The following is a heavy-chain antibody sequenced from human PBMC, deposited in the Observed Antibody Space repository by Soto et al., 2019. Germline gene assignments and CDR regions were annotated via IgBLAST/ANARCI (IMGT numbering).Heavy chain of an antibody. J-gene: IGHJ4*02. V-gene: IGHV4-4*02. CDR3: ARSEATGLDY. CDR2: AHHSGRT. D-gene: IGHD1-26*01. CDR1: GGSMTSSNW. Sequence: QVQLQESGPGLVKPSGTLSLTCTVSGGSMTSSNWWNWVRQSPGKGLEWIGEAHHSGRTNYNPSLKSPVTTSVDTSKNHFSLKLSSVTAADTAVYYCARSEATGLDYWGQGTLVTVSS.